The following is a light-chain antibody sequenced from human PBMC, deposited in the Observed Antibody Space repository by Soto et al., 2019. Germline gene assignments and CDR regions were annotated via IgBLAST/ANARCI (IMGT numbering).Light chain of an antibody. Sequence: DIVMTQSPLSLPVTPGEPASISCRSSQSLLHSNGYNCLDWYLQKPGQSPQLLIHLGSNRASGVPHRFSGSGSGTDFTLRISRVEAEDVGVYYCMQALQTPVTFGGGTKVEIK. CDR2: LGS. V-gene: IGKV2-28*01. CDR1: QSLLHSNGYNC. J-gene: IGKJ4*01. CDR3: MQALQTPVT.